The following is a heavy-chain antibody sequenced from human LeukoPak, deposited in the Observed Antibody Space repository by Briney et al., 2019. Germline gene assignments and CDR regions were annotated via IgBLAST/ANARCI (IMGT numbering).Heavy chain of an antibody. Sequence: SETLSLTCTVSGGSISSSSYYWGWIRQPPGKGLEWIGSIYYSGSTYYNPSLKSRVTISVDTSKNQFSLKLSSVTAADTAVYYCAREGPSYGMDVWGQGTTVTVFS. CDR3: AREGPSYGMDV. V-gene: IGHV4-39*07. J-gene: IGHJ6*02. CDR2: IYYSGST. CDR1: GGSISSSSYY.